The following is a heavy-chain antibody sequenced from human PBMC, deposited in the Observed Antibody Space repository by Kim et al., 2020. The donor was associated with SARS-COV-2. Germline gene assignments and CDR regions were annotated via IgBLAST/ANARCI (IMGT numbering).Heavy chain of an antibody. CDR1: GFTFSSYW. D-gene: IGHD3-10*01. Sequence: GGSLRLSCAASGFTFSSYWMSWVRQPPGKGLEWVANIKPDGSADYYVDSVKGRFTISRDNAKNSLYLQMNNLRAEDTAVSYCTTGGAYWGQGTLVTVSS. V-gene: IGHV3-7*01. CDR3: TTGGAY. CDR2: IKPDGSAD. J-gene: IGHJ4*02.